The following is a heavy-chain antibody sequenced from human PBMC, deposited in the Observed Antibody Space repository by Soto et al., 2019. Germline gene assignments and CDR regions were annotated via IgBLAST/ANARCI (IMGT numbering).Heavy chain of an antibody. J-gene: IGHJ4*02. CDR3: ARLDDYGDG. V-gene: IGHV1-8*01. CDR1: GYTFTSYD. Sequence: QVQLVQSGAGVRKPGASVRVSCRASGYTFTSYDINWVQQATGQGLEWMGWMNPNRGNTGYAQKFQGRVTMTRNTSISTAYMELSSLRSEDTAVYYCARLDDYGDGWGQGTLVTVSS. CDR2: MNPNRGNT.